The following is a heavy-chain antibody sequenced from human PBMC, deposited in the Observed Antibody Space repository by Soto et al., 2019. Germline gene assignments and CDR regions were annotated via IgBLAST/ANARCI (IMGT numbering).Heavy chain of an antibody. CDR3: ARVIGGLYYFDY. Sequence: ASVKVSCKASGYTFTSYGMHWVRQAPGQRLEWMGWINAGNGNTKYSQKFQGRVTITRDTSASTAYMELSSLRSEDTAVYYCARVIGGLYYFDYWGQGTLVTVSS. J-gene: IGHJ4*02. V-gene: IGHV1-3*01. D-gene: IGHD3-16*01. CDR1: GYTFTSYG. CDR2: INAGNGNT.